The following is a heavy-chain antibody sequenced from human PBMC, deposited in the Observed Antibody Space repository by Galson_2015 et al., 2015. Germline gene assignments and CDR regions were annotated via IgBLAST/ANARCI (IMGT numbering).Heavy chain of an antibody. Sequence: SLRLSCAASGFTFSSYGMHWVRQAPGKGLEWVAVIWYVGSNKYYADSVKGRFTISRDNSKNTLYLQMNSLRAEDTAVYYCARDLGASSSWYDPDYYYYYGMDVWGQGTTVTVSS. CDR1: GFTFSSYG. D-gene: IGHD6-13*01. J-gene: IGHJ6*02. CDR3: ARDLGASSSWYDPDYYYYYGMDV. CDR2: IWYVGSNK. V-gene: IGHV3-33*01.